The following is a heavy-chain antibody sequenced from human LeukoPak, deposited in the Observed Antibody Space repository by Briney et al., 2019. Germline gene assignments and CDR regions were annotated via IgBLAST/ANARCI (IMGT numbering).Heavy chain of an antibody. Sequence: GGSLRLSCEASGILLSNYWMSWVRQAPGKGLEWVANIKPDGSEKHYVDSVKGRFTISRDNSKNTLYLQMNSLRAADTAVYYCESHNYGKAYFDYWGQGSLVTVSS. D-gene: IGHD5-18*01. V-gene: IGHV3-7*03. CDR2: IKPDGSEK. J-gene: IGHJ4*02. CDR1: GILLSNYW. CDR3: ESHNYGKAYFDY.